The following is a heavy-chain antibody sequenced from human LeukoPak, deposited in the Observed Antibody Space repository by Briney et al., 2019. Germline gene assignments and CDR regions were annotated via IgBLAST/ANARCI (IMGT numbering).Heavy chain of an antibody. CDR1: GYTFTSYD. CDR2: MSPNSGDT. CDR3: ARRTYGGYVDY. J-gene: IGHJ4*02. Sequence: ASVKVSCKASGYTFTSYDFNWVRQATGQRPEWMGWMSPNSGDTGYAQKFQDRVTMTRNTSISTAYMELSSLRSEDTAVYYCARRTYGGYVDYWGQGTLVTVSS. D-gene: IGHD2-8*01. V-gene: IGHV1-8*01.